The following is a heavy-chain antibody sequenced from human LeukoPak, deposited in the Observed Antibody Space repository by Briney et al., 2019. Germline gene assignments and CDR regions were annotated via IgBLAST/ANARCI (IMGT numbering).Heavy chain of an antibody. CDR1: AFTSSSYA. D-gene: IGHD5-24*01. V-gene: IGHV3-23*01. Sequence: VPPGGSLRLSCAASAFTSSSYAMSWVRQAPGKGLEWVSTINISGGSAYYADSVKGRFTISRDNSKNTLYLQMNNLRAEDTAVYYCAKDLGRDGSEIFDYWGQGTLVTVSS. CDR3: AKDLGRDGSEIFDY. J-gene: IGHJ4*02. CDR2: INISGGSA.